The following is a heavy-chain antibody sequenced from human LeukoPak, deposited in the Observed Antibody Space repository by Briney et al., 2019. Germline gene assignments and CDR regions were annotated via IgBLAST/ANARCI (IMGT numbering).Heavy chain of an antibody. J-gene: IGHJ4*02. CDR1: GFTFSGYG. CDR2: VRYDGNNK. V-gene: IGHV3-30*02. CDR3: AKAVYDSSGYNFDQPFDY. D-gene: IGHD3-22*01. Sequence: PGGSLRLSCAASGFTFSGYGMHWVRQAPGKGLEWVAIVRYDGNNKFYADSVKGRFTISRDNSKNTLYLQMNSLRAEDTAVYYCAKAVYDSSGYNFDQPFDYWGQGTLVTVSS.